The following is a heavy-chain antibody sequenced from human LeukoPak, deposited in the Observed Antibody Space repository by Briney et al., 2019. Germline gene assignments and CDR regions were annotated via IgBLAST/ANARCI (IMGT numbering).Heavy chain of an antibody. V-gene: IGHV3-23*01. Sequence: GGTLRLSCAASGFTFSTYGMSWVRQAPGKGLEWVSAMSGSGGTTYYADSVKGRFTISRDNSKNTLYLQMNSLRAEDTAVYYCARVEAATSEDAFDIWGQGTMVTVSS. CDR1: GFTFSTYG. J-gene: IGHJ3*02. CDR3: ARVEAATSEDAFDI. CDR2: MSGSGGTT. D-gene: IGHD2-15*01.